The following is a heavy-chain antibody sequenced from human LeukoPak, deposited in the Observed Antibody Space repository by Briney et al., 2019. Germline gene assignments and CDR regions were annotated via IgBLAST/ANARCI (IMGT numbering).Heavy chain of an antibody. CDR3: ARGHRIADQ. J-gene: IGHJ4*02. D-gene: IGHD1-14*01. V-gene: IGHV3-11*05. Sequence: GGSLRLSCAASGFTFTDYYMSWIRQAPGEGLEWVSYISSGSSDTNYADSVKGRFTISRDNAKNSAYLQINSLRADDTAVYYCARGHRIADQWGQGALVTVSS. CDR2: ISSGSSDT. CDR1: GFTFTDYY.